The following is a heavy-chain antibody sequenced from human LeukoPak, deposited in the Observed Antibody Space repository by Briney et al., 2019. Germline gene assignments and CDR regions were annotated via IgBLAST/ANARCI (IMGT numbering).Heavy chain of an antibody. CDR2: FDPEDGET. CDR1: GYTLTELS. D-gene: IGHD3-10*01. Sequence: ASVKVSCKVSGYTLTELSMHWVRQAPGKGLEWMGGFDPEDGETFYAQKFQGRVTMTEDTSTDTAYMELSSLRSEDTAVYYCARTQYYYGSGSWAYFDYWGQGTLVTVSS. CDR3: ARTQYYYGSGSWAYFDY. V-gene: IGHV1-24*01. J-gene: IGHJ4*02.